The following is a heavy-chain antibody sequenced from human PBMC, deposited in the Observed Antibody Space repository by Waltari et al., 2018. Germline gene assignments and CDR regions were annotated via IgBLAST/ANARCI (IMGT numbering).Heavy chain of an antibody. D-gene: IGHD3-10*01. CDR2: IIPIFGTA. CDR1: GGTFSSYA. J-gene: IGHJ5*02. V-gene: IGHV1-69*01. CDR3: ARDPTNYYGSGKDWFDP. Sequence: QVQLVQSGAEVKKPGSSVKVSCKASGGTFSSYAISWVRQAPGQGLEWMGGIIPIFGTANYAQKVQGRGTITADEYTSTAYMELSSLRSEDTAVYYCARDPTNYYGSGKDWFDPWGQGTLVTVSS.